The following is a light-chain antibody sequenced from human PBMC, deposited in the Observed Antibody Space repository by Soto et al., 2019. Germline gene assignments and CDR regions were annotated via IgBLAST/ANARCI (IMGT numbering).Light chain of an antibody. CDR1: SSDVGGYNY. V-gene: IGLV2-14*01. Sequence: QSVLTQPASVSGSPGQSITISCTGTSSDVGGYNYVSWYQQHPGKAPKLMIYDVTNRPSGVSNRFSGSKSGNTASLTISGPQAEDEADYYCSSYTSSSTPLVFGGGTKVTVL. CDR3: SSYTSSSTPLV. CDR2: DVT. J-gene: IGLJ3*02.